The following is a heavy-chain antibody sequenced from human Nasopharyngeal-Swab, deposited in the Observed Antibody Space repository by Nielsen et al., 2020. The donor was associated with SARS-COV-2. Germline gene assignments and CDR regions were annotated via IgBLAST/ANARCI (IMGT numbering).Heavy chain of an antibody. CDR1: GGSICRGCYY. CDR3: ARDDPYSGSGSRADDAFDI. D-gene: IGHD1-26*01. CDR2: IYYSGST. V-gene: IGHV4-31*03. Sequence: SETLSLPCTVPGGSICRGCYYWIWIRQHPGKGLEWIGYIYYSGSTYYNPSLKSRVTISVDTSKNQFSLKLSSVTAADTAVYYCARDDPYSGSGSRADDAFDIWGQGTMVTVSS. J-gene: IGHJ3*02.